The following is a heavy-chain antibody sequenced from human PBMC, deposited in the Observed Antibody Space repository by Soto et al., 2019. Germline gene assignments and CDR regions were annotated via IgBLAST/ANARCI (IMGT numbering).Heavy chain of an antibody. V-gene: IGHV1-69*13. CDR2: IIPIFGTA. CDR1: GCTFSSYA. J-gene: IGHJ3*02. CDR3: SRSFRLRWDAFDI. Sequence: SAKVSCKASGCTFSSYAISWVRQAPGQGLECMGWIIPIFGTANYAQKFQGRVTITADESTSKAYMELISLRSEDTAVYYCSRSFRLRWDAFDIWGQGTMVTVSS. D-gene: IGHD4-17*01.